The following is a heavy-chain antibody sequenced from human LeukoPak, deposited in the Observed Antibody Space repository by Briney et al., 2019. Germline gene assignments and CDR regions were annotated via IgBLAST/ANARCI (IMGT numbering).Heavy chain of an antibody. Sequence: SQTLSLTCTVSGGSISSGGYYWSWIRQHPGKGLERIGYIYYSGSTYYNPSLKSRVTISVDTSKNQFSLKLSSVTAADTAVYYCATREAAAGHGFDYWGQGTLVTVSS. CDR2: IYYSGST. J-gene: IGHJ4*02. D-gene: IGHD6-13*01. CDR3: ATREAAAGHGFDY. CDR1: GGSISSGGYY. V-gene: IGHV4-31*03.